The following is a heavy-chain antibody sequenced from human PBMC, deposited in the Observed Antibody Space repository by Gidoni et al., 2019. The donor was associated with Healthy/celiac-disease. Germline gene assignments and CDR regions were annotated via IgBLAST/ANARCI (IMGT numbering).Heavy chain of an antibody. CDR2: IGTAGDP. CDR3: ARGAYSSGWSFDY. J-gene: IGHJ4*02. CDR1: GFTFSRYD. V-gene: IGHV3-13*05. Sequence: EVQLVESGGGLVQPGGSLSLSCAASGFTFSRYDMHWVRQATGKGLEWVSAIGTAGDPYYPGSVKGRFTISRENAKNSLYLQMNSLRAGDTAVYYCARGAYSSGWSFDYWDQGTLVTVSS. D-gene: IGHD6-19*01.